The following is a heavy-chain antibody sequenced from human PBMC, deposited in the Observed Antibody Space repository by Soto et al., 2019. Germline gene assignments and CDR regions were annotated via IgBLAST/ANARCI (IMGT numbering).Heavy chain of an antibody. J-gene: IGHJ4*02. CDR2: ISDSSGRT. V-gene: IGHV3-23*01. Sequence: EVQLLESGGGFVQPGGSLRLSCAASGFTVSTTGMGWVRQAPGKGLEWVSGISDSSGRTHYADSVKGRFSISRDNSKNTLLLQMNSLRAEDTAVYFCARVRGHSYGYADYWGQGTQVTVSS. CDR3: ARVRGHSYGYADY. D-gene: IGHD5-18*01. CDR1: GFTVSTTG.